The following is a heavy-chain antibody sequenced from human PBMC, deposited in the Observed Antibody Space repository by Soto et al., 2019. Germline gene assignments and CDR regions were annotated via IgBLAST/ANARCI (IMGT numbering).Heavy chain of an antibody. CDR1: GFTFSSYA. J-gene: IGHJ6*02. D-gene: IGHD6-13*01. Sequence: QVQLVESGGGVVQPGRSLRLSCAASGFTFSSYAMHWVRQAPGKGLEWVAVISYDGSNKYYADSVKGRFTISRDNSKNTLYLQMNSLRAEDTAVYYCAKGYSSSHYYYYGMDVWGQGTTVTVSS. CDR2: ISYDGSNK. V-gene: IGHV3-30-3*01. CDR3: AKGYSSSHYYYYGMDV.